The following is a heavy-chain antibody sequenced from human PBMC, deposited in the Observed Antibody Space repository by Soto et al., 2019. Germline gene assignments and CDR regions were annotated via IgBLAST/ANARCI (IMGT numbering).Heavy chain of an antibody. V-gene: IGHV4-30-4*01. CDR2: IYYSGST. Sequence: QVQLQESGPGLVKPSQTLSLTCTVSGGSISSGDYYWSWIRQPPGKGLEGIGYIYYSGSTYYNPSLKSRVTISVDTSKNQFALKLSSVTAADTAVYYCARVADCSGGRCYFSVDYWGQGTLVTVSS. J-gene: IGHJ4*02. CDR1: GGSISSGDYY. CDR3: ARVADCSGGRCYFSVDY. D-gene: IGHD2-15*01.